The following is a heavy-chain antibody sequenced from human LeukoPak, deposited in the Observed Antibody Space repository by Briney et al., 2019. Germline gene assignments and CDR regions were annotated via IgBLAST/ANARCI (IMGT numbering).Heavy chain of an antibody. J-gene: IGHJ6*02. V-gene: IGHV3-49*04. Sequence: GGSLRLSCTASGFTVGDYAMSWVRQPPGKGLEWVGFIRIKAYGGTTEYAASVKGRFTISRDDSKSIAYLQMNSLKTEDTAVYYCTRVSDTLVRGVAYYYGMDVWGQGTTVTVSS. CDR3: TRVSDTLVRGVAYYYGMDV. CDR1: GFTVGDYA. CDR2: IRIKAYGGTT. D-gene: IGHD3-10*01.